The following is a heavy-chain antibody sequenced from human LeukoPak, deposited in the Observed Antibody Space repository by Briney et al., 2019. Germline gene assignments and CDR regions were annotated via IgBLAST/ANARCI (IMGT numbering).Heavy chain of an antibody. V-gene: IGHV4-31*03. D-gene: IGHD4-11*01. Sequence: SQTLSLTCSVSGGSISTGGYYWTWIRQHPGKGLEWIGYTYYSGSTNYNPSLKSRVTISVDTSKNQFSLKLSSVTAADTAVYYCARGTTVTTLDWFDPWGQGTLVTVSS. CDR2: TYYSGST. CDR1: GGSISTGGYY. J-gene: IGHJ5*02. CDR3: ARGTTVTTLDWFDP.